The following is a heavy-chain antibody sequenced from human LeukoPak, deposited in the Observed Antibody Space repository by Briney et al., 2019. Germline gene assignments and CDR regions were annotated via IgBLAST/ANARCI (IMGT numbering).Heavy chain of an antibody. D-gene: IGHD6-6*01. J-gene: IGHJ6*02. V-gene: IGHV3-21*01. CDR2: ISSSSSYI. CDR1: RFTFSSYS. CDR3: AREDSSSSGFVDV. Sequence: GGSLRLSCAASRFTFSSYSMNWVRQAPGKGLEWVSSISSSSSYIYYADSVKGRFTISRDSAKNSLYLQVNSLRAEDTAVYYCAREDSSSSGFVDVWGQGTTVTVSS.